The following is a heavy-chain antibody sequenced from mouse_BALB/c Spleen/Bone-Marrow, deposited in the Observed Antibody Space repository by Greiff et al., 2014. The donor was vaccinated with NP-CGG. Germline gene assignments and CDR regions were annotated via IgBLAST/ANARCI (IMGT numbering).Heavy chain of an antibody. CDR2: INPSTGYT. Sequence: QVQLEESGGELAKPGGSGKMSCKASDYTFSSYWMHWGKKRPGQGLEWIGYINPSTGYTAYNQKFKDKATLTADKSSSTAYMQLSSLTSEDSAVYYCARSGFDYWDQGTTFTVSS. V-gene: IGHV1-7*01. CDR3: ARSGFDY. CDR1: DYTFSSYW. D-gene: IGHD4-1*01. J-gene: IGHJ2*01.